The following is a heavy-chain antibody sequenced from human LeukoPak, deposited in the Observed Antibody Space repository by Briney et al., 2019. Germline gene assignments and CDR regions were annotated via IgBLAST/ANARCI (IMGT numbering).Heavy chain of an antibody. Sequence: ASVKVSCKASGGTFSSYAISWVRQAPGQGLEWMGRIIPILGIANYAQKFQGRVTITADKSTSTAYMEPSSLRSEDTAVYYCARDGDMVRGVYWGQGTLVTVSS. CDR2: IIPILGIA. CDR3: ARDGDMVRGVY. J-gene: IGHJ4*02. D-gene: IGHD3-10*01. CDR1: GGTFSSYA. V-gene: IGHV1-69*04.